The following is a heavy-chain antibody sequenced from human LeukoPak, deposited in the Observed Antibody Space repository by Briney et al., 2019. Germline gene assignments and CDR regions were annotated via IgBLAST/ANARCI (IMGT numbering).Heavy chain of an antibody. Sequence: GASVKVSCKASGYTFSDYYIHWVRQAPGQGLEWMGRIIPKSGDSKYTQKFQGRVAMTRDTSITTAYMELTRLTSDDTAVYFCARSGSGSSWYGGTMWSFDIWGQGTLVTVSS. CDR3: ARSGSGSSWYGGTMWSFDI. D-gene: IGHD6-13*01. J-gene: IGHJ3*02. CDR1: GYTFSDYY. V-gene: IGHV1-2*06. CDR2: IIPKSGDS.